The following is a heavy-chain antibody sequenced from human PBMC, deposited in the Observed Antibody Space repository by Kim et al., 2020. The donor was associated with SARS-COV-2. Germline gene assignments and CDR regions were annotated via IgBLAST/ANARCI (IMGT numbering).Heavy chain of an antibody. D-gene: IGHD5-12*01. J-gene: IGHJ6*02. CDR2: IYSGGST. CDR1: GFTVSSNY. V-gene: IGHV3-66*02. CDR3: ARDRPGWLRHYYYYGMDV. Sequence: GGSLRLSCAASGFTVSSNYMSWVRQAPGKGLEWVSVIYSGGSTYYADSVKGRFTISRDNSKNTLYLQMNSLRAEDTAVYYCARDRPGWLRHYYYYGMDVWGQGTTVTVSS.